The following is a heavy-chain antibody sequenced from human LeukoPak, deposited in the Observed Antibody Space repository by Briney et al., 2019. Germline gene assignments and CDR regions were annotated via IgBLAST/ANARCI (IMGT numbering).Heavy chain of an antibody. Sequence: GGSLRLSRAASGFTFSNYWMTWVRQAPGKGLEWVANIKQDGGEKNYVDSVKGRFTISRDNTENSLFLQMNSLRVEDTAVYYCARGVTSANWGQGTLVTVSS. D-gene: IGHD3-10*01. CDR3: ARGVTSAN. V-gene: IGHV3-7*01. CDR2: IKQDGGEK. CDR1: GFTFSNYW. J-gene: IGHJ4*02.